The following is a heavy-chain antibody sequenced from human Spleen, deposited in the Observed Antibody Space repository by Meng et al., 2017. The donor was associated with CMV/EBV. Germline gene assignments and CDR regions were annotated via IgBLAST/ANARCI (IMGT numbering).Heavy chain of an antibody. V-gene: IGHV1-8*03. J-gene: IGHJ6*02. D-gene: IGHD5-18*01. CDR3: ARDIADTSMGIWGMDV. Sequence: ASVKVSCKASGYTFTSYDINWVRQATGQGLEWMGWMNPNSGNTGYAQKFQGRVTITRNTSISTAYMELSRLRSDDTAVYYCARDIADTSMGIWGMDVWGQGTTVTVSS. CDR2: MNPNSGNT. CDR1: GYTFTSYD.